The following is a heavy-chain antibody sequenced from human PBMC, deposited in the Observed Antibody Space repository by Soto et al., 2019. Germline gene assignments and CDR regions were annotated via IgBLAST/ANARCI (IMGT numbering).Heavy chain of an antibody. Sequence: EVQLLESGGDLKQPGGSLRLSCVASGLTFGSRAMSWVRQAPGEGLQWVSTITDTGGDAKYADSVRGRIVISRDNSKKALYLQMTSLTAEDSAMYFCARGSTDSYPGSRIFDFWGRGTLVTVSS. V-gene: IGHV3-23*01. D-gene: IGHD3-10*01. CDR2: ITDTGGDA. CDR3: ARGSTDSYPGSRIFDF. J-gene: IGHJ4*02. CDR1: GLTFGSRA.